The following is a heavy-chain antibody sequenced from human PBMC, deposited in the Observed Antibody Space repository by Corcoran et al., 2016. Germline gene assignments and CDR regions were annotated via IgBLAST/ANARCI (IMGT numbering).Heavy chain of an antibody. CDR1: GYTFTGYD. J-gene: IGHJ6*02. Sequence: QVQLVQSGAEVKKPGASVKVSCKASGYTFTGYDISWVRQAPGQGLEWVGWISTYNGNTNYVEKLQGRVTMTTDTSTSTAYMELRSLRSDDTAVYYCVRGSSSGSYGMDVWGQGTTVTVSS. D-gene: IGHD3-10*01. V-gene: IGHV1-18*01. CDR3: VRGSSSGSYGMDV. CDR2: ISTYNGNT.